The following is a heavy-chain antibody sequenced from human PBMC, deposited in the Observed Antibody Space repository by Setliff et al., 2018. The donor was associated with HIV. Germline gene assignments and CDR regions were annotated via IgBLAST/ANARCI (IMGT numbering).Heavy chain of an antibody. V-gene: IGHV4-39*01. J-gene: IGHJ6*03. D-gene: IGHD1-26*01. Sequence: SETLSLTCTVYGASISNSNSYWGWIRQPTGKRLEWLVSVYQSGSTYYNTSFSSRLTISVDTSKNQVSLRLSCVTAADTGVYYCARHWDPPGTSWIFYYYYMDLWGGGTTVTVSS. CDR3: ARHWDPPGTSWIFYYYYMDL. CDR2: VYQSGST. CDR1: GASISNSNSY.